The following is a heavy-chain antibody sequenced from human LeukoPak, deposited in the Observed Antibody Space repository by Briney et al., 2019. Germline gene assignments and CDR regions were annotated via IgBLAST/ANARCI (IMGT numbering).Heavy chain of an antibody. V-gene: IGHV3-30*02. Sequence: GGSLRLSCAASGFTFSSYGMHWVRQAPGKGLEWVAFIRYDGSEKHYADSVKGRFTISRDNSENTLFLQMDSLRAGDTAVYYCAKNREPSGDYAGAFDFWGQGTLVTVSS. CDR3: AKNREPSGDYAGAFDF. CDR2: IRYDGSEK. D-gene: IGHD4-17*01. J-gene: IGHJ4*02. CDR1: GFTFSSYG.